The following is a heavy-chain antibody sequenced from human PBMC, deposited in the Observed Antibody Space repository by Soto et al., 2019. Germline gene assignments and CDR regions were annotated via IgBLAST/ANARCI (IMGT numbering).Heavy chain of an antibody. CDR3: TKRVVVAATPSGKGNYFDH. CDR1: GYTFTNYD. Sequence: QVRLVQSGTEVKKPGASVKVSCKASGYTFTNYDVTWVRQAPGQGLEWMGWISTSTGNTNYAQKLQGRVTMTTDTSASTAYMELRSLRSDDTAVYYCTKRVVVAATPSGKGNYFDHWGQGKLVTVSS. D-gene: IGHD2-15*01. CDR2: ISTSTGNT. V-gene: IGHV1-18*04. J-gene: IGHJ4*02.